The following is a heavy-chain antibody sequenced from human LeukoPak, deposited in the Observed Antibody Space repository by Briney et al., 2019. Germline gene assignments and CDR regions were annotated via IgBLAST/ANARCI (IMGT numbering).Heavy chain of an antibody. CDR1: GFTFDDYG. CDR2: INGDGGSR. D-gene: IGHD3-22*01. Sequence: GGSLRPSCAASGFTFDDYGMAWVRQAPGKGLEWVSGINGDGGSRGYADSVKGRFTISRDNAKNSLYLQMNSLRVEDTALYYCARNHDYDSSGYHAWGQGTLVTVSS. J-gene: IGHJ5*02. V-gene: IGHV3-20*04. CDR3: ARNHDYDSSGYHA.